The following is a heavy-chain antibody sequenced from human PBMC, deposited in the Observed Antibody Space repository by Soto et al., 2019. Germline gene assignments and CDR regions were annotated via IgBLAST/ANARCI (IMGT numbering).Heavy chain of an antibody. CDR2: IGESGTPT. CDR3: ARYIPGVRYYGMDV. D-gene: IGHD2-2*01. J-gene: IGHJ6*02. Sequence: SLRLYCAASGFTFSSYAMKWGRQAPGKGLEWVSLIGESGTPTYYADSVKGRFTISRDNSGNTLFLEMYSLRAEDTAVYYCARYIPGVRYYGMDVWGQGTTVTVSS. CDR1: GFTFSSYA. V-gene: IGHV3-23*01.